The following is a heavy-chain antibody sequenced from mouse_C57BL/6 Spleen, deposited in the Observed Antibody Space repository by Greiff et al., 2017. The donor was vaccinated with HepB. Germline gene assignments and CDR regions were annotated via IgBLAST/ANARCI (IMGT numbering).Heavy chain of an antibody. D-gene: IGHD1-1*01. Sequence: LVESGAELVRPGASVTLSCKASGYTFTDYEMHWVKQTPVHGLEWIGAIDPETGGTAYNQKFKGKAILTADTSSSTAYMELRSLTSEDSAVYYCTRWGTTAFDYWGQGTTLTVSS. CDR2: IDPETGGT. CDR1: GYTFTDYE. J-gene: IGHJ2*01. V-gene: IGHV1-15*01. CDR3: TRWGTTAFDY.